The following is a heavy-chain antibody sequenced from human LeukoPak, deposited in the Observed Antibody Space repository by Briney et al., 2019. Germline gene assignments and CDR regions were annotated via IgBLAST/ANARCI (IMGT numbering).Heavy chain of an antibody. V-gene: IGHV3-33*01. CDR2: VWYDGSNK. CDR3: ARDLDSDPPEGPRD. Sequence: PGGSLRLSCAASGFTFSSYGMHWVRQAPGNGLEWVAVVWYDGSNKYYADSVKGRFTISRDNSKNTLYLQMNSLRAEDTAVYYCARDLDSDPPEGPRDWGQGTLVTVSS. CDR1: GFTFSSYG. D-gene: IGHD3-10*01. J-gene: IGHJ4*02.